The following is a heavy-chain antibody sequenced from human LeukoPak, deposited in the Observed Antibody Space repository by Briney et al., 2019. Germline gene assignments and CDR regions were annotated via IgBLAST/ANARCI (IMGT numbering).Heavy chain of an antibody. D-gene: IGHD6-19*01. CDR2: ISSSSSYI. V-gene: IGHV3-21*04. CDR3: ARRSGVAVAGAFDY. Sequence: GGSLRLSCAASGFTFSSYSMNWVRQAPGKGLEWVSSISSSSSYIYYADSVKGRFTISRDNSKNTLYLQMNSLRAEDTAVYFCARRSGVAVAGAFDYWGQGTLVTVSS. J-gene: IGHJ4*02. CDR1: GFTFSSYS.